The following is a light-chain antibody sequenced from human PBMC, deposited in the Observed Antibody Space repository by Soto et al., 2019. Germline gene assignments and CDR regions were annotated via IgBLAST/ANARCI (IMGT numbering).Light chain of an antibody. CDR3: QQRSNWPPIT. CDR2: GAS. J-gene: IGKJ5*01. V-gene: IGKV3-11*01. Sequence: ELVMTQSPATLSVSPGERATLSCRASQSVSSDLAWYHQKPGQAPRLLIYGASTRATGIPARFSGSGSGTDFTLTISSLEPEDFAVYYCQQRSNWPPITFGQGTRLEIK. CDR1: QSVSSD.